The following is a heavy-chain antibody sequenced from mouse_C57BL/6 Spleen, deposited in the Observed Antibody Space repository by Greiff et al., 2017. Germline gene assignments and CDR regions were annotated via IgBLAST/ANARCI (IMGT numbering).Heavy chain of an antibody. Sequence: ASGPGLVKPSQSLSLTCSVTGYSITSGYYWNWIRQFPGNKLEWMGYISYDGSNNYNPSLKNRISITRDTSKNQFFLKLNSVTTEDTATYYCASGYDLYAMDYWGQGTSVTVSS. CDR3: ASGYDLYAMDY. CDR1: GYSITSGYY. V-gene: IGHV3-6*01. CDR2: ISYDGSN. J-gene: IGHJ4*01. D-gene: IGHD2-3*01.